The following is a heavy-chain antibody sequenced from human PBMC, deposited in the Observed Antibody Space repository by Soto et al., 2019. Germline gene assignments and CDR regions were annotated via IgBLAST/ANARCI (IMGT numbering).Heavy chain of an antibody. CDR3: ARSVYTSGSFFDF. V-gene: IGHV3-33*01. CDR2: IWNDGSIT. CDR1: GFTLSSYG. D-gene: IGHD3-10*01. J-gene: IGHJ4*02. Sequence: QVQLVESGGGVVQPGRSLGLSCAASGFTLSSYGIHWVRQAPGKGLEWVAVIWNDGSITDADYVRGRFTISRDDSKNTLYLQMNSLRAEDTAVYYCARSVYTSGSFFDFWCQGTLVTVSS.